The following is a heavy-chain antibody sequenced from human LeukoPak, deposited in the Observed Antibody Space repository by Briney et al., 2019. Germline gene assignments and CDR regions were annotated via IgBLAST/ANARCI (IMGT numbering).Heavy chain of an antibody. Sequence: ASVKVSCKASGYTFTGYYMHWVRQAPGQGLEWMGWINPNSGGTNYAQKFQGRVTMTRDTSISTAYMELSRLRSDDTAVYYCARDRGYGDYAKLFLDVWGKGTTVTVSS. J-gene: IGHJ6*04. CDR3: ARDRGYGDYAKLFLDV. CDR1: GYTFTGYY. CDR2: INPNSGGT. V-gene: IGHV1-2*02. D-gene: IGHD4-17*01.